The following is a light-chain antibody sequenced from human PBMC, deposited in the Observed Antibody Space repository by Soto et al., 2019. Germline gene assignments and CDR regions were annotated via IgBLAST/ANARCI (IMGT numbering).Light chain of an antibody. CDR3: AAWDDSLSGVL. Sequence: QSVLSQPPSASGTPGQRVTVSCSGSSSNIGSNYVYWYQQLPSTAPQLLIYRSNQRPSGVPARFTGSKSGTSASLVISGLRSEDEADYFCAAWDDSLSGVLFGGGTKLTVL. V-gene: IGLV1-47*01. CDR1: SSNIGSNY. J-gene: IGLJ2*01. CDR2: RSN.